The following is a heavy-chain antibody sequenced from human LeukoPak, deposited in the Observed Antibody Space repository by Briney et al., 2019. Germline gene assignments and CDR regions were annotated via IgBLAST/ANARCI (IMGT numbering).Heavy chain of an antibody. Sequence: SETLSLTCAVYGGSFSGYYWSWIRQPPGKGLEWIGEINHSGSTNYNPSLKSRVTISVDTSKNQFSLKLSSVTAADTAVYYCARRRYYYGSGSYSNWFDPWGQGTLVTVSS. CDR1: GGSFSGYY. V-gene: IGHV4-34*01. CDR3: ARRRYYYGSGSYSNWFDP. D-gene: IGHD3-10*01. J-gene: IGHJ5*02. CDR2: INHSGST.